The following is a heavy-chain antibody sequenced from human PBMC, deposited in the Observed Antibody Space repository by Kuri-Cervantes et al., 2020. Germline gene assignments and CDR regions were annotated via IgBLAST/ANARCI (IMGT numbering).Heavy chain of an antibody. V-gene: IGHV3-30*18. CDR1: GFTFSSYG. D-gene: IGHD3-3*01. CDR3: AKTYYDFWSGYSNYYYYGMDV. J-gene: IGHJ6*02. CDR2: ISYDGSNK. Sequence: GESLKISCAASGFTFSSYGMHWVRQAPGKGLEWVAVISYDGSNKYYADSVKGRFTISRDNSKNTLYLQMNSLRAEDTPVYYCAKTYYDFWSGYSNYYYYGMDVWGQGTTVTVSS.